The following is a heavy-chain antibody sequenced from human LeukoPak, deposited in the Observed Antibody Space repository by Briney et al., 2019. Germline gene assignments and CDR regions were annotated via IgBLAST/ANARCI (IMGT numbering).Heavy chain of an antibody. V-gene: IGHV3-21*01. J-gene: IGHJ4*02. CDR3: ARGAYGDGYYFDS. CDR2: ITYSSSYI. CDR1: GFTFSSYA. D-gene: IGHD4-17*01. Sequence: GGSLRLSCAASGFTFSSYAMSWVRQAPGKGLEWVSSITYSSSYIYYADSVQGRFTISRDNAENSLYLQMNSLRAEDTAVYYCARGAYGDGYYFDSWGQGTLVTVSS.